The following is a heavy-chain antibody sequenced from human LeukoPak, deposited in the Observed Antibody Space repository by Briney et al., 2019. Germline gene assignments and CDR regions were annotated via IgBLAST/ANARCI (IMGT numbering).Heavy chain of an antibody. CDR1: GGSISSYY. CDR2: IYYSGST. D-gene: IGHD3-10*01. V-gene: IGHV4-59*01. CDR3: ARDQLNYYGSKNPLDY. J-gene: IGHJ4*02. Sequence: SETLSLTCTVSGGSISSYYWSWIRQPAGKGLEWIGYIYYSGSTNYNPSLKSRVTISVDTSKNQFSLKLSSVTAADTAVYYCARDQLNYYGSKNPLDYWGQGTLVTVSS.